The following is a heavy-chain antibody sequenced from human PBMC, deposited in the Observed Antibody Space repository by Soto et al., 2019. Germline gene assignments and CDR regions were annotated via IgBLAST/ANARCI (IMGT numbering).Heavy chain of an antibody. D-gene: IGHD4-4*01. Sequence: ASVKVSCKASGYTFTSYGISWVRQAPGQGLEWMGWISAYNGNTNYAQKLQGRVTMTTDTSTSTAYMELRSLRSDDTAVYYCARVAYSNYAYYYYYMDVWGKGTTVTVSS. V-gene: IGHV1-18*01. CDR1: GYTFTSYG. CDR3: ARVAYSNYAYYYYYMDV. CDR2: ISAYNGNT. J-gene: IGHJ6*03.